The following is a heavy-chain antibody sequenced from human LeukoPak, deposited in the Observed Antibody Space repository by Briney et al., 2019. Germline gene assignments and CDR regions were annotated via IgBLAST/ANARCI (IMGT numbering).Heavy chain of an antibody. CDR2: IFYSGDT. J-gene: IGHJ3*02. D-gene: IGHD3-16*01. Sequence: SETLSLTCTVSGGSSSNYYWTWIRQSPGRGLEWIGYIFYSGDTNYNPSLKSRVTMSLDTSKNQFSLRLNSVTAADTAVYYCARDQLGDAVDIWGQGTMVTVSS. CDR3: ARDQLGDAVDI. V-gene: IGHV4-59*01. CDR1: GGSSSNYY.